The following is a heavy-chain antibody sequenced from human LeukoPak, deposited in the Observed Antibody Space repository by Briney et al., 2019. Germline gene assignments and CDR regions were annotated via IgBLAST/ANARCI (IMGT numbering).Heavy chain of an antibody. CDR2: ISGSGGST. J-gene: IGHJ4*02. CDR1: GFTFSSYA. Sequence: GGSVRLSCAASGFTFSSYAMSWVRQAPGKGLEWVSAISGSGGSTYYADSVKGRFTISRDNSKNTLYLQMNSLRAGDTAVYYCAKDPTGTGEDYWGQGTLVTVSS. CDR3: AKDPTGTGEDY. D-gene: IGHD4-11*01. V-gene: IGHV3-23*01.